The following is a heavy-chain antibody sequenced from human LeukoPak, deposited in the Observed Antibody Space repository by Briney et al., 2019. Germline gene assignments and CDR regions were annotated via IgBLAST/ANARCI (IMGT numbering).Heavy chain of an antibody. J-gene: IGHJ5*02. D-gene: IGHD6-19*01. Sequence: GASVKASCKASGYTFTSYDINWVRQATGQGLEWMGWMNPNSGNTGYAQKFQGRVTMTRNTSISTAYMELSSLRSEDTAVYYCARRAVAAYNWFDPWGQGTLVTVSS. CDR1: GYTFTSYD. CDR2: MNPNSGNT. V-gene: IGHV1-8*01. CDR3: ARRAVAAYNWFDP.